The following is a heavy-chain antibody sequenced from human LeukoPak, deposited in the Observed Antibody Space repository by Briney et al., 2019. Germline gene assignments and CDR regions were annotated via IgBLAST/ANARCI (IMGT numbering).Heavy chain of an antibody. CDR2: INPIFGTA. CDR3: AREGHPMVEAFDI. V-gene: IGHV1-69*06. D-gene: IGHD3-10*01. CDR1: GYTFTGYY. Sequence: SVKVSCKASGYTFTGYYMHWVRLAPGEGLEWLGWINPIFGTANYAQKFQGRVTITADKSTSTAYMELSSLRSEDTAVYYCAREGHPMVEAFDIWGQGTMVTVSS. J-gene: IGHJ3*02.